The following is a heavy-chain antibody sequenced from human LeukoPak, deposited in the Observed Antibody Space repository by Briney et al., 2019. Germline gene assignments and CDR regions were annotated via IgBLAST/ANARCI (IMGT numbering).Heavy chain of an antibody. Sequence: GESLKISCKGSGYSFTSYWIGWVRQMPGKCLEWMGIIYPGDSDTRYSPSFQGQVTISADKSISTAYLQWSSLKASDTTMYYCARLLDDSSCNWFDPWGQGTLVTVSS. CDR1: GYSFTSYW. V-gene: IGHV5-51*01. CDR3: ARLLDDSSCNWFDP. D-gene: IGHD3-22*01. J-gene: IGHJ5*02. CDR2: IYPGDSDT.